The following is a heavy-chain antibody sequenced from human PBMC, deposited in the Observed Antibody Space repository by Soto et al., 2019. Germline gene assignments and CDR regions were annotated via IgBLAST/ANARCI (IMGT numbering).Heavy chain of an antibody. V-gene: IGHV3-23*01. J-gene: IGHJ3*02. CDR1: GFTFSSYA. CDR2: ISGSGGST. Sequence: EVQLLESGGGLVQPGGSLRLSCAASGFTFSSYAMSWVRQAPGKGLEWVSAISGSGGSTYYADSVKGRFTISRDNSKNTLYLRMNSLRSEDTAVYYCAKDRRYSSSWFGAFYIWGQGTMVTGSS. CDR3: AKDRRYSSSWFGAFYI. D-gene: IGHD6-13*01.